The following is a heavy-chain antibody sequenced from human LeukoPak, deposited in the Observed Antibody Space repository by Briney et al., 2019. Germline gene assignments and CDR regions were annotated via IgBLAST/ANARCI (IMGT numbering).Heavy chain of an antibody. D-gene: IGHD3-22*01. CDR2: ISVDGSNE. J-gene: IGHJ4*02. V-gene: IGHV3-30*18. Sequence: GGSLRLSCAASGFSFSSYGMHWVRQAPGKGLEWVVVISVDGSNEYYADSVKGRFTISRDNSKNTLFLQMSSLRPQDTAVYYCAKELGYYYDPKYYFDYWGQGTLVTVSS. CDR1: GFSFSSYG. CDR3: AKELGYYYDPKYYFDY.